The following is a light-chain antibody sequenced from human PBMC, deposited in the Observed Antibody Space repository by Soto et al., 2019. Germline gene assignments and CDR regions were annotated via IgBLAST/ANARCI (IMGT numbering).Light chain of an antibody. J-gene: IGKJ5*01. CDR1: QSVSSY. CDR2: DAS. CDR3: QVRTNWSIA. V-gene: IGKV3-11*01. Sequence: EFVLTPSPATLSLSPVERATLSCRASQSVSSYLAWYQQKPGQAPRLLIYDASNRATGIPARFSGTGSGTDFTLTINNLEPEDFAVYYCQVRTNWSIAFGRGTRLEIK.